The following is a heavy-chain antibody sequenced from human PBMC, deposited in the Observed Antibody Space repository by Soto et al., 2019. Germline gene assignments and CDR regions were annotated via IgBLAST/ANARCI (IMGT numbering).Heavy chain of an antibody. V-gene: IGHV1-3*05. CDR2: INAGNGNT. D-gene: IGHD3-10*01. Sequence: QVQLVQSGAEEKKPGASVKVSCKASGYTFTSYAMHWVRQAPGQRLEWMGWINAGNGNTKYSQKFPGRVTITTDTPASTAYMELSTLRSEDTAVYYCARDSGGADYWGQGTLVTVSS. CDR1: GYTFTSYA. J-gene: IGHJ4*02. CDR3: ARDSGGADY.